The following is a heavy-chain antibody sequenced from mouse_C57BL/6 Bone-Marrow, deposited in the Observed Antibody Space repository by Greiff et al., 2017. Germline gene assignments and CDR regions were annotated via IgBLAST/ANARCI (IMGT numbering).Heavy chain of an antibody. CDR2: ISSGGDYI. Sequence: EVKLMESGEGLVKPGGSLKLSCAASGFTFSSYAMSWVRQTPEKRLEWVAYISSGGDYIYYADTVKGRFTISRDNARNTLYLQMSSLKSEDTAMYYCTRVTTVVSYWYFDVWGTGTTVTVSS. CDR1: GFTFSSYA. J-gene: IGHJ1*03. V-gene: IGHV5-9-1*02. CDR3: TRVTTVVSYWYFDV. D-gene: IGHD1-1*01.